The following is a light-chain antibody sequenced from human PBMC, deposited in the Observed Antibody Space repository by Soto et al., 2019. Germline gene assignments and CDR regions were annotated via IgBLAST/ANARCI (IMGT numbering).Light chain of an antibody. CDR2: AAS. V-gene: IGKV1-8*01. CDR1: QGISSC. CDR3: QQSYSTPIT. Sequence: AIRMTESPSSFSASTGDRVTITCRASQGISSCLAWYQQKPGKAPKLLIYAASTLQSGVPSRFSGSGSGTEFTLTISSLQPEDFATYYCQQSYSTPITFGQGTRLEIK. J-gene: IGKJ5*01.